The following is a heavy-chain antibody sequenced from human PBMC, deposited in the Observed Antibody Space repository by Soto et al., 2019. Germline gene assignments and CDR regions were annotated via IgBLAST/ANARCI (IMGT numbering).Heavy chain of an antibody. CDR2: VLYSGTT. V-gene: IGHV4-39*01. CDR1: GASIGRSNYY. CDR3: ARQGVELATISYFAS. Sequence: QLQLQESGPGLVKPSETLSLTCTVSGASIGRSNYYWAWIRQPPGKGLEWIGSVLYSGTTYYNPSLKSRVTISVDTSKNQFSLNLSSVTAADTAVYSCARQGVELATISYFASWGQGALVTVSS. J-gene: IGHJ4*02. D-gene: IGHD5-12*01.